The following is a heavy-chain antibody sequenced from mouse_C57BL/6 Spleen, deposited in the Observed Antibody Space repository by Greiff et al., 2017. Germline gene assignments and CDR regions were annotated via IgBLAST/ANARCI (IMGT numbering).Heavy chain of an antibody. D-gene: IGHD3-3*01. CDR1: GFTFSSYT. CDR3: ARQGGREGYYFDY. CDR2: ISGGGGNT. J-gene: IGHJ2*01. Sequence: EVQGVASGGGLVKPGGSLKLSCAASGFTFSSYTMSWVRQTPEKRLEWVATISGGGGNTYYPDSVKGRFTISRDNAKNTLYLQMSSLRSEDTALYYCARQGGREGYYFDYWGQGTTLTVSS. V-gene: IGHV5-9*01.